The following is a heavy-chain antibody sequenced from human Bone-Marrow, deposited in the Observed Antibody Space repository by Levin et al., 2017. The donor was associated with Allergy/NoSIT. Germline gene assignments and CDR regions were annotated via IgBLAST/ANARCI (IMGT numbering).Heavy chain of an antibody. Sequence: PEASVKVSCQGSGYSFTSYWIGWVRQRPGKGLEWMGIIYPGDSDTTYSPSFEGQVTISVDKSISTAYLQWSSLKASDTAMYYCARHARIALRRDGMDVWGQGTTVTVSS. V-gene: IGHV5-51*01. D-gene: IGHD6-6*01. J-gene: IGHJ6*02. CDR2: IYPGDSDT. CDR1: GYSFTSYW. CDR3: ARHARIALRRDGMDV.